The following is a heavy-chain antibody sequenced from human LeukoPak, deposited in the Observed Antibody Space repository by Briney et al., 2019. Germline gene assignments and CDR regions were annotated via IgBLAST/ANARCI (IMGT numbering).Heavy chain of an antibody. V-gene: IGHV3-48*02. CDR3: ARDYYGDYSFGY. CDR1: GXTFTTYS. J-gene: IGHJ4*02. CDR2: ISSSSSTI. Sequence: GGSLRLSCAASGXTFTTYSMNWVRQAPGKGLEWVSYISSSSSTIYYADSVKGRFTISRDNAKNSLYLQMNSLRDEDTAVYYCARDYYGDYSFGYWGQGTLVTVSS. D-gene: IGHD4-17*01.